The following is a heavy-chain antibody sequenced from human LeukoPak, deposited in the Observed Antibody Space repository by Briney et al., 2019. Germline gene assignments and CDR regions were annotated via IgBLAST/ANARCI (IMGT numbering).Heavy chain of an antibody. D-gene: IGHD6-13*01. CDR3: ARDREAAAAGTVNWFDP. CDR2: MNPNSGNT. J-gene: IGHJ5*02. V-gene: IGHV1-8*01. CDR1: GYTFTSYD. Sequence: ASVKVSCKASGYTFTSYDINWVRQATGQGLEWMGWMNPNSGNTGYAQKFQGRVTMTRNTSISTAYMELSSLRSEDTAVYYCARDREAAAAGTVNWFDPWGQGTLVTVSS.